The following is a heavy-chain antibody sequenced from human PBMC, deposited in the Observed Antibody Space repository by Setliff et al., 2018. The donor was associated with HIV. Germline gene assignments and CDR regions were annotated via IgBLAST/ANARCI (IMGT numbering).Heavy chain of an antibody. CDR2: IYPGDSDT. CDR1: GYSFTTYW. CDR3: ARLRDSSGYYYVGGAFDI. V-gene: IGHV5-51*01. Sequence: PGESLKISCKGSGYSFTTYWIGWVRQMPGKGLEWMGIIYPGDSDTRYSPSLQGQVTISADKSISTAYLQWSSLKASDTAMYYCARLRDSSGYYYVGGAFDIWGQGTMVTVSS. D-gene: IGHD3-22*01. J-gene: IGHJ3*02.